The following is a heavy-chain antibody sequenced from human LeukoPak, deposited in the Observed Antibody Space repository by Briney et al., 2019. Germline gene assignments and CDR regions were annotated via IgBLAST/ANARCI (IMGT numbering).Heavy chain of an antibody. J-gene: IGHJ4*02. CDR1: GFTFSSYA. V-gene: IGHV3-30*04. CDR2: ISYDGSNK. Sequence: PGGSLRLSCAASGFTFSSYAMHWVRQAPGKGLEWVAVISYDGSNKYYADSVKGRFTLSRDNSKNTLYLQMNSLRAEDTAVYYCARDKRVGSSSGFDYWGQGTLVTVSS. D-gene: IGHD6-6*01. CDR3: ARDKRVGSSSGFDY.